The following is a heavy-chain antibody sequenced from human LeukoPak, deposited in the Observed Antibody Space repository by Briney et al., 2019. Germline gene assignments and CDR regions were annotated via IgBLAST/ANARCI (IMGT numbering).Heavy chain of an antibody. V-gene: IGHV3-74*01. Sequence: GGSLRLSCAASGFTFSSYWMHWVRQAPGKGLVWVSRINSDGSSTSYADSVKGRFTISRDNAKNTLYLQMNSLRAEDTAVYYCARDWVFYDKYYYYYYMDVWGKGTTVTISS. CDR1: GFTFSSYW. J-gene: IGHJ6*03. CDR3: ARDWVFYDKYYYYYYMDV. D-gene: IGHD3-16*01. CDR2: INSDGSST.